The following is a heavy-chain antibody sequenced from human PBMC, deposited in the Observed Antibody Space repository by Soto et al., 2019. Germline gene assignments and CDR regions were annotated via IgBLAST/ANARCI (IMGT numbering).Heavy chain of an antibody. CDR3: AKGGGGDHGY. V-gene: IGHV3-23*04. CDR1: GFIFTTSD. D-gene: IGHD2-21*02. Sequence: QLVESEGGLVQPGGSLRLSCEASGFIFTTSDMSWVRQAPGKGLEWVSSITTTGATTHYADSVRGRFTISRDNARNAGVLQRKSLRVDGAGVYFCAKGGGGDHGYWGQGTLVAVSS. J-gene: IGHJ4*02. CDR2: ITTTGATT.